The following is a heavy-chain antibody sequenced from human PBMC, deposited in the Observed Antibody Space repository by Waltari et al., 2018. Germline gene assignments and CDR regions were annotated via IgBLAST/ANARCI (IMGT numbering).Heavy chain of an antibody. CDR3: ASAGFAYGSGSYHHY. J-gene: IGHJ4*02. CDR2: IYPGNSDT. D-gene: IGHD3-10*01. CDR1: GYSFTTYW. Sequence: EVQLVQSGAEVHKPGASLMISCKGSGYSFTTYWIAWVRKMPGKGLEWVGIIYPGNSDTRYSPSFQGQVTSSADKSISTAYLQWSSLKASDTAMYYCASAGFAYGSGSYHHYWGQGTLVTVSS. V-gene: IGHV5-51*01.